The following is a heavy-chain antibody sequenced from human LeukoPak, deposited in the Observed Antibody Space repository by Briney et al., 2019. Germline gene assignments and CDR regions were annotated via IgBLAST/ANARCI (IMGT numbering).Heavy chain of an antibody. CDR2: ISGSGGST. CDR3: AKCSSGYYFDY. Sequence: GGSLRLSCAASGFTFNNYVLTWVRQAPGKGLEWVSGISGSGGSTYYADSVQGRFTISRDNSKNTLYLQMNSLRAEDTAVYYCAKCSSGYYFDYWGQGTLVTVSS. D-gene: IGHD3-22*01. V-gene: IGHV3-23*01. J-gene: IGHJ4*02. CDR1: GFTFNNYV.